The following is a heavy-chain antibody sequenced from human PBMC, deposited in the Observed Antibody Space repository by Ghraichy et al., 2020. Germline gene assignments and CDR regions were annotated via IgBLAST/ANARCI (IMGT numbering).Heavy chain of an antibody. Sequence: LSLTCAASGLTFGNYAMSWVRQAPGKGLEWVSTISGSGDGTYYADSVKGRFTISRDNSKNTLNLQVSSLRAEDTAMYFCAKGYCTTGVCFFDSWGQGTLVTVSS. CDR1: GLTFGNYA. CDR2: ISGSGDGT. J-gene: IGHJ4*02. CDR3: AKGYCTTGVCFFDS. D-gene: IGHD2-8*01. V-gene: IGHV3-23*01.